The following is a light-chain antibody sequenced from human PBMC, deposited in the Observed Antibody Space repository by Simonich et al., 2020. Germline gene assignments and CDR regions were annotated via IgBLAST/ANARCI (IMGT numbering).Light chain of an antibody. CDR2: DAS. CDR3: QQYYSTPRT. V-gene: IGKV1-33*01. Sequence: DLQMTQSPSSLSASVGDRVTITCQASQDISNYLNWYQQKPGKAPTLLIYDASNLEKGVPSRVSGSGSGTDFTLTISSLQAEDVAVYYWQQYYSTPRTFGQGTKLEIK. CDR1: QDISNY. J-gene: IGKJ2*01.